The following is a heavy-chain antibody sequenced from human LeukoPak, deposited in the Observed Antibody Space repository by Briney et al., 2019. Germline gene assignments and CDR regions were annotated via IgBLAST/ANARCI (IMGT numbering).Heavy chain of an antibody. CDR1: GFTFSSYG. Sequence: GGSLRLSCAASGFTFSSYGMHWVRQAPGKGLEWVAVIWYDGSNKYYADSVKGRFTISRDNSKNTLYLQMNSLRAEDTAVYYCARVGDGVAGPDYWGQGTLVTVSS. V-gene: IGHV3-33*01. CDR2: IWYDGSNK. D-gene: IGHD6-19*01. CDR3: ARVGDGVAGPDY. J-gene: IGHJ4*02.